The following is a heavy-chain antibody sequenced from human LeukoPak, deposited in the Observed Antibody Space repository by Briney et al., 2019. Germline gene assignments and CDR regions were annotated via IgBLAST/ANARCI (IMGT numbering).Heavy chain of an antibody. V-gene: IGHV4-4*07. J-gene: IGHJ4*02. D-gene: IGHD3-3*01. CDR1: GGSISSYY. CDR2: IYTSGST. Sequence: PSETLSLTCTVSGGSISSYYWSWIRQPAGKGLEWIGRIYTSGSTNYNPSLKSRVTMSVDTSKNQFSLKLSSVTAADTAEYYCARGFFWSGYSKLTYYFDYWGQGTLVTVSS. CDR3: ARGFFWSGYSKLTYYFDY.